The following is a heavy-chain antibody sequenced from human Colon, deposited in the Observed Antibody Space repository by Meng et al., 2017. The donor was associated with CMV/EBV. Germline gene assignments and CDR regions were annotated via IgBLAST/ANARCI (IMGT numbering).Heavy chain of an antibody. CDR3: ARHVYYRFDY. D-gene: IGHD3-10*01. CDR2: VEGAGRQK. J-gene: IGHJ4*02. Sequence: GLMFNNYWMTWVRQAPGQGLEWVANVEGAGRQKHYADFVKGRFTISRDNAKNLVFLQMNNLRPEDTAVYFCARHVYYRFDYWGQGALVPSPQ. CDR1: GLMFNNYW. V-gene: IGHV3-7*01.